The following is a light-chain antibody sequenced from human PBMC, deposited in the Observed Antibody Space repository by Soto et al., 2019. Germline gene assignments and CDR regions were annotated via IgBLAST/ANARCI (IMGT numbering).Light chain of an antibody. CDR2: SNT. CDR3: ASWDDSLNAVL. V-gene: IGLV1-44*01. CDR1: SSSIGSNT. Sequence: QSVLTQPPSASGTPGQRVTISCSGSSSSIGSNTVSWYQQLPGTAPKLLIYSNTLRPPGVPDRFSGSKSGTSASLAISGLQSDDEGDYSCASWDDSLNAVLFGGGTKVTVL. J-gene: IGLJ2*01.